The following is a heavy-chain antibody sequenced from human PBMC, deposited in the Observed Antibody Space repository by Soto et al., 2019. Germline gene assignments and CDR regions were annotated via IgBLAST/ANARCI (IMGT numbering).Heavy chain of an antibody. J-gene: IGHJ6*02. Sequence: ASVKVSCKASGYTFTSYGISWVRQAPGQGLEWMGWISAYNGNTNYAQKLQGRVTMTTDTSTSTAYMELRSLRSDDTAVYYCARVSPRGGIVGATNDYYYGMDVWGQGTTVTSP. D-gene: IGHD1-26*01. V-gene: IGHV1-18*04. CDR1: GYTFTSYG. CDR2: ISAYNGNT. CDR3: ARVSPRGGIVGATNDYYYGMDV.